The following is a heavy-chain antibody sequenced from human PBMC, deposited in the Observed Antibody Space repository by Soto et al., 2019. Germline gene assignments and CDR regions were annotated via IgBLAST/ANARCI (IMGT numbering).Heavy chain of an antibody. CDR3: ARAFTIFGVVSSFGAFDI. CDR2: IYYSGST. D-gene: IGHD3-3*01. J-gene: IGHJ3*02. V-gene: IGHV4-31*03. Sequence: PSETLSLTCTVSGGSISSGGYYWSWIRQDPGKGLEWIGYIYYSGSTYYNPSLKSRVTISVDTSKNQFSLKLSSVTAADTAVYYCARAFTIFGVVSSFGAFDIWGQGTMVTVSS. CDR1: GGSISSGGYY.